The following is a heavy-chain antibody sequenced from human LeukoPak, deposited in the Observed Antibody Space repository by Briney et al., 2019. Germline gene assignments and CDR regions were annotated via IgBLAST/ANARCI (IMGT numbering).Heavy chain of an antibody. CDR1: GYSISSGYY. J-gene: IGHJ4*02. CDR2: IYHSGST. CDR3: ARDGQWLPLYYFDY. V-gene: IGHV4-38-2*02. Sequence: KPSETLSLTCTVSGYSISSGYYWGWIRQPPGKGLEWIGSIYHSGSTYYNPSLKSRVTISVDTSKNQFSLKLSSVTAADTAVYYCARDGQWLPLYYFDYWGQGTLVTVSS. D-gene: IGHD6-19*01.